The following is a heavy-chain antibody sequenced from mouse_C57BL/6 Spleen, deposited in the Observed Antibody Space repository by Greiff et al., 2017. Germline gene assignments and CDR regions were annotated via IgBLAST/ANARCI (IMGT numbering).Heavy chain of an antibody. D-gene: IGHD2-3*01. CDR2: INPSNGGT. J-gene: IGHJ3*01. CDR1: GYTFTSYW. V-gene: IGHV1-53*01. Sequence: QVQLKQPGTELVKPGASVKLSCKASGYTFTSYWMHWVKQRPGQGLEWIGNINPSNGGTNYNEKFKSTATLTVDKSSSTAYMQLSSLTSEDSAVYEWARGIYEGYVAWFAYWGQGTLVTVSA. CDR3: ARGIYEGYVAWFAY.